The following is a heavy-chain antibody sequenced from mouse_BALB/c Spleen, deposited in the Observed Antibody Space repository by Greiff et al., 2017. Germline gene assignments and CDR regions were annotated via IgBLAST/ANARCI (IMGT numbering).Heavy chain of an antibody. CDR3: TRDYDGMDD. J-gene: IGHJ4*01. CDR1: GYTFTSYW. Sequence: QVQLQQPGAELVRPGASVKLSCKASGYTFTSYWINWVKQRPGQGLEWIGNIYPSDSYTNYNQKFKDKATLTVDKSSSTAYMQLSSPTSEDSAVYYCTRDYDGMDDWGQGTSVTVSS. CDR2: IYPSDSYT. V-gene: IGHV1-69*02. D-gene: IGHD2-4*01.